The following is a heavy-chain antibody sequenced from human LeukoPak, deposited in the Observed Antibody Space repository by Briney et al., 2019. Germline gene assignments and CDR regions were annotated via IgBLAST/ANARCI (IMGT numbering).Heavy chain of an antibody. J-gene: IGHJ4*02. CDR2: ISAYNGNT. V-gene: IGHV1-18*01. CDR1: GYTFTSYG. CDR3: ARHPMIVVVFDY. Sequence: ASVKVSCKASGYTFTSYGISWVRQAPGQGLEWMGWISAYNGNTNYAQKLQGRVTMTADTSTSTAYMELRSLRSDDTAVYYCARHPMIVVVFDYWGQGTLVTVSS. D-gene: IGHD3-22*01.